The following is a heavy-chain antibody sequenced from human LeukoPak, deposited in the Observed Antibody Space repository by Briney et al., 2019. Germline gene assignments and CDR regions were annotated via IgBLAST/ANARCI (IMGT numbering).Heavy chain of an antibody. J-gene: IGHJ6*03. Sequence: PGGSLRLSCAASGFTFDDYGMSWVRQAPGKGLEWVSGINWNGGSTGYADSVKGRFTISRDNAENSLYLQMNSLRAEDTALYYCARSRIGYYYYYMDVWGKGTTVTVSS. D-gene: IGHD2-21*01. CDR3: ARSRIGYYYYYMDV. CDR2: INWNGGST. V-gene: IGHV3-20*04. CDR1: GFTFDDYG.